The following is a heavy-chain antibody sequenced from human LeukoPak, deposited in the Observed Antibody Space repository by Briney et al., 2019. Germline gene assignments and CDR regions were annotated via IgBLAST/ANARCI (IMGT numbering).Heavy chain of an antibody. D-gene: IGHD1-7*01. J-gene: IGHJ4*02. CDR1: GFTFSSYA. CDR2: ISYDGSNK. V-gene: IGHV3-30-3*01. Sequence: GGSLRLSCAASGFTFSSYAMRWVRQAPGKGLEWVAVISYDGSNKYYADSVKGRFTISRDNSKNTLYLQMNSLRAEDTAVYYCARDIETGTLDYWGQGTLVTVSS. CDR3: ARDIETGTLDY.